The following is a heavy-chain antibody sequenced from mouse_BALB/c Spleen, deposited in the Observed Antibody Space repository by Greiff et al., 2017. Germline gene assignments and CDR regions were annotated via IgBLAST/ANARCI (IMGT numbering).Heavy chain of an antibody. CDR1: GFNFSDFY. Sequence: EVKVVESGGGLVQPGGSRRLSCATSGFNFSDFYMEWVRQPPGKRLEWIAASRHKANDYTTEYSAAVKGRVSGARDTSQSSLDLQMKARRAEDTAREDGARDEDYDEGFAYWGQGTLVTVSA. V-gene: IGHV7-1*02. D-gene: IGHD2-4*01. CDR3: ARDEDYDEGFAY. J-gene: IGHJ3*01. CDR2: SRHKANDYTT.